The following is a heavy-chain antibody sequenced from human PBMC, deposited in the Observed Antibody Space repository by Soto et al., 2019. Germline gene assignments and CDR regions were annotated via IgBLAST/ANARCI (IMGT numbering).Heavy chain of an antibody. D-gene: IGHD5-18*01. CDR1: GYTFTSYD. Sequence: GASVKVSCKASGYTFTSYDINWVRQATGQGLEWMGWMNPNSGNTGYAQKFQGRVTMTRNTSISTAYMELSSLRSEDTAVYYCARCRYRGGYYYYYMDVWGKGTTVTVSS. CDR2: MNPNSGNT. V-gene: IGHV1-8*01. J-gene: IGHJ6*03. CDR3: ARCRYRGGYYYYYMDV.